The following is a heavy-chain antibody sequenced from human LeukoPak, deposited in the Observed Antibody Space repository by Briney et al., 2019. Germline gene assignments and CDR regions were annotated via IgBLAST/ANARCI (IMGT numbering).Heavy chain of an antibody. V-gene: IGHV4-34*01. Sequence: PSETLSLTCAVYGGSFSGYYWTWIRQPPGKGLEWIGEIDHSGSTNYNPSLKSRVTISVDTSKNQFSLKLSSVTAADTAVYYCASFLAKYDAFDIWGQGTMVTVSS. D-gene: IGHD2/OR15-2a*01. J-gene: IGHJ3*02. CDR2: IDHSGST. CDR3: ASFLAKYDAFDI. CDR1: GGSFSGYY.